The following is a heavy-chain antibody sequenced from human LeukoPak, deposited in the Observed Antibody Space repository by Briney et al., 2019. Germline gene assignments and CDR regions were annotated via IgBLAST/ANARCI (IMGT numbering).Heavy chain of an antibody. CDR3: ARDRDSSGYYYHFDY. CDR1: GGSISTYY. D-gene: IGHD3-22*01. J-gene: IGHJ4*02. V-gene: IGHV4-59*01. CDR2: IYYSGSP. Sequence: SETLSLTCTVSGGSISTYYWTWIRQSPGKGLEWIGHIYYSGSPAYNPSLKSRVTISVDTSKNQFSLRLSSVTAADTAVYYCARDRDSSGYYYHFDYWGQGILVTVSS.